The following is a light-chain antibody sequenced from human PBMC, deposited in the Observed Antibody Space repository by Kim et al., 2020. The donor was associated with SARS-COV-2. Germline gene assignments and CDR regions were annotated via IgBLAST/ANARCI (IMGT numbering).Light chain of an antibody. CDR2: KAS. Sequence: DIQMTQSPSTLSASVGDRVTITCRASQSISTWLTWYQQKPGKAPKVLIYKASTLESGVPSRFSGSGSGTEFTLSISTLQPDDFATYFCQQYDRYPLTFGGGTKVDIK. CDR3: QQYDRYPLT. J-gene: IGKJ4*01. CDR1: QSISTW. V-gene: IGKV1-5*03.